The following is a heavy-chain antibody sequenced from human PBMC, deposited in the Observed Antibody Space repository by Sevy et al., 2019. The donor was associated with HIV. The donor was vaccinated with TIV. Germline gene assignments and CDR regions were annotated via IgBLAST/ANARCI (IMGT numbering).Heavy chain of an antibody. Sequence: GESLKISCAASGFRFSVSWMNWVRQAPGKGLEWVANIKPDGSDNHYVDSAEGRFTISRDNAKNSLFLQMNSLRVEDTAMYYCAQETFGRFDSWGQGTLVTVSS. CDR1: GFRFSVSW. CDR3: AQETFGRFDS. D-gene: IGHD1-26*01. CDR2: IKPDGSDN. V-gene: IGHV3-7*01. J-gene: IGHJ4*02.